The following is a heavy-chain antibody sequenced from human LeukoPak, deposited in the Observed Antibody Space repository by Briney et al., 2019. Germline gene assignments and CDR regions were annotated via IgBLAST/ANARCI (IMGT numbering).Heavy chain of an antibody. CDR3: AREIRGYSYGHIKGYCYFDC. V-gene: IGHV3-33*01. Sequence: GGSLRLSCAASGFTFSSYGMHWVRQAPGKGLEWVAVIWYDGSNKYYADSVKGRFTISRDNSKNTLYLQMNSLRAEDTAVYYCAREIRGYSYGHIKGYCYFDCWGQGTLVTVSS. CDR2: IWYDGSNK. D-gene: IGHD5-18*01. J-gene: IGHJ4*02. CDR1: GFTFSSYG.